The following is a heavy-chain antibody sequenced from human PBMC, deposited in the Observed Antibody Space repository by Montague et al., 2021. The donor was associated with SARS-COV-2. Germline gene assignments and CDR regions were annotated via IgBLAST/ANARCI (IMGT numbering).Heavy chain of an antibody. J-gene: IGHJ4*02. Sequence: SDTLSLTCAVYGGSFNDYYWSWIRQPPGKGLEWIGEINHGGSTNYSPSLKSRVTISADTSKNQFSLKLKSVTAADTANYYCARGHQGVAMIVVVMIGAEYYFDHWGQGSLVTVSS. D-gene: IGHD3-22*01. V-gene: IGHV4-34*01. CDR1: GGSFNDYY. CDR2: INHGGST. CDR3: ARGHQGVAMIVVVMIGAEYYFDH.